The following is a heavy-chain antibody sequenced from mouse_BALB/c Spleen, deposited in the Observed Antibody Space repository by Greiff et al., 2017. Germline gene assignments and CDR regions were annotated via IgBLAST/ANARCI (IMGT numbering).Heavy chain of an antibody. D-gene: IGHD1-1*01. J-gene: IGHJ2*01. CDR1: GFSLTSYG. V-gene: IGHV2-9*02. CDR3: ARGDYYGTLDY. Sequence: VQGVESGPGLVAPSQSLSITCTVSGFSLTSYGVHWVRQPPGKGLEWLGVIWAGGSTNYNSALMSRLSISKDNSKSQVFLKMNSLQTDDTAMYYCARGDYYGTLDYWGQGTTLTVSS. CDR2: IWAGGST.